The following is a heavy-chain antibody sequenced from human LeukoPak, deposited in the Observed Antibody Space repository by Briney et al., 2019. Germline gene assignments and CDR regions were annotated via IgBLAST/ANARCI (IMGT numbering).Heavy chain of an antibody. Sequence: GASVTVSCKASGYTFTSYGISWVRQAPGQGLEWMGWISAYNGNTNYAQKLQGRVTMTTDTSTSTAYMELRSLRSDDTAVYYCARLGYSSGWYMGVYYFDYWGQGTLVTVSS. D-gene: IGHD6-19*01. CDR2: ISAYNGNT. V-gene: IGHV1-18*01. J-gene: IGHJ4*02. CDR3: ARLGYSSGWYMGVYYFDY. CDR1: GYTFTSYG.